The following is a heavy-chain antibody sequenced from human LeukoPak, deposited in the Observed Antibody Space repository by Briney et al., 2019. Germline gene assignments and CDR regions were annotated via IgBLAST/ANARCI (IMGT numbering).Heavy chain of an antibody. Sequence: PGGSLRLSCAASGFTFSDYAMHWVRQAPGKGLEWVAFIRYDGSNKYYADSVKGRFTISRDNSKNTLYLQMNSLRAEDTAVYHCAKDPGSNGYYNYFDYWGQGTLVTVSS. CDR1: GFTFSDYA. D-gene: IGHD3-3*01. J-gene: IGHJ4*02. V-gene: IGHV3-30*02. CDR3: AKDPGSNGYYNYFDY. CDR2: IRYDGSNK.